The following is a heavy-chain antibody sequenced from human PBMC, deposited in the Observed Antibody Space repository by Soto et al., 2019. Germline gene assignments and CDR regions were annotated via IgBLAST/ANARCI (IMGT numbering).Heavy chain of an antibody. J-gene: IGHJ4*02. V-gene: IGHV1-3*01. CDR3: TRSGGLDD. D-gene: IGHD3-10*01. CDR1: GYSFTSYA. CDR2: INAANGNT. Sequence: QVQLVQSGAEVKKPGASVKVSCQASGYSFTSYAIHWVRQAPGQGLECMGWINAANGNTRYSQKFQGRVTITRDTSTTTAYMHLSSLTSEDTAVYYCTRSGGLDDWGQGTLITVSS.